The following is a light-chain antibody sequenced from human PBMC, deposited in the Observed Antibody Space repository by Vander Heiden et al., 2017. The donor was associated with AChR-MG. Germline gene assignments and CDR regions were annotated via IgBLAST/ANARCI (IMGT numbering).Light chain of an antibody. V-gene: IGLV1-40*01. Sequence: QSVLTQPPSVSGAPGHRVTISCTGSRSNIGAGYDGHWYQQLPGTAPKLLIYGNSNRPSGVPDRFSGSKSGTSASLAITGLQAEDEADYYCQSYDSSLSGSAVFGGGTKLTVL. CDR2: GNS. CDR3: QSYDSSLSGSAV. J-gene: IGLJ2*01. CDR1: RSNIGAGYD.